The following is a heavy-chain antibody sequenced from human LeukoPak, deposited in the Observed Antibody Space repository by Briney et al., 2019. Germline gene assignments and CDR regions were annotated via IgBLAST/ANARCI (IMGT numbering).Heavy chain of an antibody. CDR1: GFTFSSYG. J-gene: IGHJ6*02. D-gene: IGHD3-3*01. CDR3: AKDMVGSAVMSWLLSQYGMDV. V-gene: IGHV3-30*18. CDR2: ISYEGSNK. Sequence: GGSLRLSCAASGFTFSSYGMHWVRQAPGKGLEWGAVISYEGSNKYYADSVKGRFTISRDNSKSTLYLQMTSLRAEDTAVYYCAKDMVGSAVMSWLLSQYGMDVWGQGTTVTVSS.